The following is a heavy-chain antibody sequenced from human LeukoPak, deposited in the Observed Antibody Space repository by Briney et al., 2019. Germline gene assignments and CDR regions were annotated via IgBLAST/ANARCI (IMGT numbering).Heavy chain of an antibody. CDR2: ISAYNGNT. CDR1: GYTFTSYG. Sequence: GASVKVSCKASGYTFTSYGISWVRQAPGQGLEWMGWISAYNGNTNYAQKLQGRVTMTTDTSTSTAHMELRSLRSDDTAVYYCARDCTYYYDSSGYYYGYYYYMDVWGKGTTVTVSS. J-gene: IGHJ6*03. V-gene: IGHV1-18*01. CDR3: ARDCTYYYDSSGYYYGYYYYMDV. D-gene: IGHD3-22*01.